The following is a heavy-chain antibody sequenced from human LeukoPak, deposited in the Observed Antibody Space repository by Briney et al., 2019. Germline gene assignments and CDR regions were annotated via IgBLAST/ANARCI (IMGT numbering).Heavy chain of an antibody. D-gene: IGHD2/OR15-2a*01. CDR3: ARGKTAIADYGMDV. Sequence: ASVKVSCKASGYTFTGYYMHWVRQAPGQGLEWMGWINPNSGSTNYAQKFQGRVTMTRDTSISTAYMELSRLRSDDTAVYYCARGKTAIADYGMDVWGQGTTVTVSS. CDR2: INPNSGST. V-gene: IGHV1-2*02. CDR1: GYTFTGYY. J-gene: IGHJ6*02.